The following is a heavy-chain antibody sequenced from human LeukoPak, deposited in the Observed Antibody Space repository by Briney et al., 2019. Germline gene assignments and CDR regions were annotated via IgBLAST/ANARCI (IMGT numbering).Heavy chain of an antibody. J-gene: IGHJ6*03. CDR2: IYHSGST. D-gene: IGHD6-25*01. CDR3: ARERRAVLNYYYYYMDV. V-gene: IGHV4-4*02. CDR1: GFTFSSYW. Sequence: PGGSLRLSCAASGFTFSSYWMSWVRQPPGKGLEWIGEIYHSGSTNYNPSLKSRVTISVDKSKNQFSLKLSSVTAADTAVYYCARERRAVLNYYYYYMDVWGKGTTVTVSS.